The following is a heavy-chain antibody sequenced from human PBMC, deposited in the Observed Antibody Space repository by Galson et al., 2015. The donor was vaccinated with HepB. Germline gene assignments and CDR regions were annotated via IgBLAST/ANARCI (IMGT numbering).Heavy chain of an antibody. CDR3: AKSSSGGGNSDIDY. J-gene: IGHJ4*02. CDR1: GFTFSHYA. V-gene: IGHV3-23*01. D-gene: IGHD4-23*01. CDR2: ISGSGGST. Sequence: SLRLSCAASGFTFSHYAMNWVRQAPGTGLEWVSHISGSGGSTYYADSVRGRFTISRDNSKNTLHLQMNSLRADDTAVYFCAKSSSGGGNSDIDYWGQGTLVTVSS.